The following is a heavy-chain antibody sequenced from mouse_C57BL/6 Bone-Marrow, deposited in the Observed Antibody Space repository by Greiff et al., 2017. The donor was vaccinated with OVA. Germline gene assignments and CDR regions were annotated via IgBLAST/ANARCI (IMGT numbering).Heavy chain of an antibody. Sequence: EADGGLVQPKGSLKLSCAASGFSFNTYAMNWVRQAPGKGVEWVARIRSKSNNYATYYADSVKDRFTISRDDSESMLYLQMNNLKTEDTAMYYCVRPKGDYYAMDYWGQGTSVTVSS. V-gene: IGHV10-1*01. CDR2: IRSKSNNYAT. CDR3: VRPKGDYYAMDY. J-gene: IGHJ4*01. CDR1: GFSFNTYA.